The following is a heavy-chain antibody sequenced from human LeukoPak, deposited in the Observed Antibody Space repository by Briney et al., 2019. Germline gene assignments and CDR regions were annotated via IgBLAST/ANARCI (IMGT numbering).Heavy chain of an antibody. CDR2: ISGSGGST. J-gene: IGHJ6*03. Sequence: GGSLRLSCAASGFTFSSYAMSWVRQAPGKGLEWVSAISGSGGSTYYADSVKGRFIISRDNSKNTLYLQMNSLRAEDTAVYYCAKDQSTGTYYYYYYYMDVWGKGTTVTVSS. CDR3: AKDQSTGTYYYYYYYMDV. CDR1: GFTFSSYA. D-gene: IGHD7-27*01. V-gene: IGHV3-23*01.